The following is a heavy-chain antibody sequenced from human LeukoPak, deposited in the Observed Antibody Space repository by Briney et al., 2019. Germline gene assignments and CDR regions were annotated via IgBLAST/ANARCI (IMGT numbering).Heavy chain of an antibody. D-gene: IGHD4-11*01. CDR1: GFTVSSNY. V-gene: IGHV3-53*05. Sequence: GGSLRLSCAASGFTVSSNYMSWVRQAPGKGLEWVSVIYSGGSTYYADSAKGRFTISRDNSKNTLYLQMNSLRAEDTAVYYCAKDHRKSHSNPDYWGQGTLVTVSS. CDR2: IYSGGST. J-gene: IGHJ4*02. CDR3: AKDHRKSHSNPDY.